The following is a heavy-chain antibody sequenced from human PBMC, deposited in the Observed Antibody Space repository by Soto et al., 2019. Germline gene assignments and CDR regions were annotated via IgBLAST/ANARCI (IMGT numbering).Heavy chain of an antibody. CDR1: GGSISSGDYY. V-gene: IGHV4-30-4*01. CDR3: ASAGDYDILTGYFPLPLGMDV. CDR2: IHYRGST. D-gene: IGHD3-9*01. Sequence: PSETLSLTCTVSGGSISSGDYYWSWIRQPPGKGLEWIGYIHYRGSTYYNPSITSRVTMSVDTSKNQFSLKLSSVTAADPAVYYCASAGDYDILTGYFPLPLGMDVWGQGTTVTVSS. J-gene: IGHJ6*02.